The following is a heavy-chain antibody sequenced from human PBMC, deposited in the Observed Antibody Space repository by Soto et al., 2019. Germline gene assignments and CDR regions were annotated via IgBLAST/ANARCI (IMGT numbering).Heavy chain of an antibody. CDR3: ARVPRWLQLGDAFDI. D-gene: IGHD5-12*01. V-gene: IGHV1-69*13. Sequence: SSVKVSCKASGGTFISYAISWVRQAPGQGLEWMGGIIPIFGTANYAQKFQGRVTITADESTSTAYMELSSLRSEDTAVYYCARVPRWLQLGDAFDIWGQGTMVTVSS. CDR2: IIPIFGTA. CDR1: GGTFISYA. J-gene: IGHJ3*02.